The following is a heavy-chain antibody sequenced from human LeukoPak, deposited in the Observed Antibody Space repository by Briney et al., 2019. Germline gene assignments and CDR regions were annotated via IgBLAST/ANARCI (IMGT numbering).Heavy chain of an antibody. CDR2: INWNGGST. V-gene: IGHV3-20*04. J-gene: IGHJ4*02. CDR1: GFTFDDYG. D-gene: IGHD3-3*01. Sequence: GGSLRLSCAASGFTFDDYGMSWVRQAPGTGLEWVSGINWNGGSTGYADSVKGRFTISRDNAKNSLYLQMNSLRAEDTALYYCARDPTYYDFWSGYPDYWGQGTLVTVSS. CDR3: ARDPTYYDFWSGYPDY.